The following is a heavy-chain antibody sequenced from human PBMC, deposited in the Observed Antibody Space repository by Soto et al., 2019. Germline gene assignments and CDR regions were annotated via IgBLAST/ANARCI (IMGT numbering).Heavy chain of an antibody. D-gene: IGHD2-2*02. J-gene: IGHJ4*02. CDR1: GFTVSGKT. V-gene: IGHV3-30-3*01. CDR3: ATDIHATWLLNS. CDR2: IAPDASQI. Sequence: GGSLRLSCAASGFTVSGKTMYWVRQAPGKGLEWVALIAPDASQIYYADSVKGRFTISRDNSKNTLYLQMNSLRAEDTSLYLCATDIHATWLLNSWGQGTLVTVSS.